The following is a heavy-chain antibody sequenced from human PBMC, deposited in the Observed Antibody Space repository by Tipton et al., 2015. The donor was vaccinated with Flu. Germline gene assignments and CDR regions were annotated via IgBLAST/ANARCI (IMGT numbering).Heavy chain of an antibody. V-gene: IGHV4-61*01. Sequence: TLSLTCTVSGGSVSSGSYYWSWIRQPPGKGLEWIGYIYYSGSTNYNPSLKSRVTISVDTSKNQFSLKLSSVTAADTAVYYCAREIYSSSPIDAFDIWGQGTMVTVSS. J-gene: IGHJ3*02. CDR3: AREIYSSSPIDAFDI. CDR1: GGSVSSGSYY. D-gene: IGHD6-6*01. CDR2: IYYSGST.